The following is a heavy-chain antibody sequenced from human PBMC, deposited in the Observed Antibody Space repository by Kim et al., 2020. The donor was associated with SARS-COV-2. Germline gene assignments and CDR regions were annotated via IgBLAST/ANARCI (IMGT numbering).Heavy chain of an antibody. D-gene: IGHD2-2*01. CDR2: ISGDGGGT. CDR1: GFTFNNYA. CDR3: AKDAPHSSTRYGAFAI. J-gene: IGHJ3*02. V-gene: IGHV3-43*02. Sequence: GGSLRLSCAASGFTFNNYAMHWVRQAPGKGLEWVSGISGDGGGTHYDYSVKGRCTITRDNSKNSLYLQMKSLRIEDTGLYYCAKDAPHSSTRYGAFAIWGQGTMVTVSS.